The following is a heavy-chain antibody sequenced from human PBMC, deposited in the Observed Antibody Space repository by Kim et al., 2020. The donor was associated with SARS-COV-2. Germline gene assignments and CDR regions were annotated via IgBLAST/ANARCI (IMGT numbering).Heavy chain of an antibody. V-gene: IGHV4-31*03. J-gene: IGHJ3*02. CDR3: ARARGGTMIVVVIGAFDM. D-gene: IGHD3-22*01. Sequence: SETLSLTCTVSGGSISSGGYYWSWIRQHPGKGLEWIGYIYYSGSTYYNPSLKSRVTISVDTSKNQFSLKLSSVTAADTAVYYCARARGGTMIVVVIGAFDMWGRRTMVTVS. CDR1: GGSISSGGYY. CDR2: IYYSGST.